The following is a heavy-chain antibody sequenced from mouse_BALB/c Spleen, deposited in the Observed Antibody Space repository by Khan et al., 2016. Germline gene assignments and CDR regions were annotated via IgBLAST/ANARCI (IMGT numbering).Heavy chain of an antibody. CDR3: ARTDRRGYFDY. Sequence: QVQLQQSGAELMKPGASVKISCKATGYTFSSYWIEWVKQRPGHGLEWIGEILPGSGSTNYNEKFRGKATFTADTSSNTAYMQLSSLTSEDSAVHYCARTDRRGYFDYWGQGTTLTV. D-gene: IGHD3-3*01. CDR1: GYTFSSYW. J-gene: IGHJ2*01. CDR2: ILPGSGST. V-gene: IGHV1-9*01.